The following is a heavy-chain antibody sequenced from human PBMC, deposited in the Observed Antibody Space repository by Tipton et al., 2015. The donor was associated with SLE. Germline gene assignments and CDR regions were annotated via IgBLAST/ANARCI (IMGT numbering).Heavy chain of an antibody. CDR1: GFTFSDSG. CDR2: IRSGENDK. Sequence: GSLRLSCESSGFTFSDSGMHWVRQGPGKGLEWVAFIRSGENDKKYADSVKGRFTISRDTSKDTLYLQMNSLKVEDTAVYYCAKDNPVLEYWGQGTLVTVSS. CDR3: AKDNPVLEY. V-gene: IGHV3-30*02. J-gene: IGHJ4*02. D-gene: IGHD6-6*01.